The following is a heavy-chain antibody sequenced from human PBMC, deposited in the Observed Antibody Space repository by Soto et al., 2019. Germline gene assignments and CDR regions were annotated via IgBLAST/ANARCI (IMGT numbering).Heavy chain of an antibody. CDR2: IYYSGST. D-gene: IGHD4-17*01. Sequence: SETLSLTCTVSGGSISSYYWSWIRQPPGKGLEWIGYIYYSGSTNYNPSLKSRVTISVDTSKNQFSLKLSSVTAADTAVYYCAASVYGDKFDYWCQGTLVTVAS. CDR3: AASVYGDKFDY. V-gene: IGHV4-59*08. J-gene: IGHJ4*02. CDR1: GGSISSYY.